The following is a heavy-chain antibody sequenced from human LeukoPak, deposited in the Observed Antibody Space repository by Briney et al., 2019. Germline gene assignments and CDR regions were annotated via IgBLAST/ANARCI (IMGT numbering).Heavy chain of an antibody. CDR1: GGSISSGGYS. Sequence: SETLSLTCAVSGGSISSGGYSWSWIRQPPGKGLEWIGYIYHSGSTYYNPSLKSRVTISVDRSKDQFSLKLSSVTAADTAVYYCARGYSGYEYWFDPWGQGTLVTVSS. V-gene: IGHV4-30-2*01. D-gene: IGHD5-12*01. CDR2: IYHSGST. CDR3: ARGYSGYEYWFDP. J-gene: IGHJ5*02.